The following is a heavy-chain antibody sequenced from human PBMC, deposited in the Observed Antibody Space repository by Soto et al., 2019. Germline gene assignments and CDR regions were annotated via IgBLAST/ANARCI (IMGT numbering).Heavy chain of an antibody. CDR2: ISGSNIYT. CDR1: GFTFSDYY. V-gene: IGHV3-11*06. D-gene: IGHD2-2*01. Sequence: QVQLVESGGGLVKPGGSLRLSCAASGFTFSDYYMSWIRQAPGKGLEWISYISGSNIYTNYADPVKGRFTISRDNANNSLYLQMDSLRVEDTAVYYCARDGGEVIPAAIGGGYGMDVWGQGTTVTVSS. J-gene: IGHJ6*02. CDR3: ARDGGEVIPAAIGGGYGMDV.